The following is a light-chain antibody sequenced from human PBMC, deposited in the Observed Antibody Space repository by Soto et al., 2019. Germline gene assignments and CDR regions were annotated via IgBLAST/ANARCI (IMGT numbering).Light chain of an antibody. CDR1: QGMGSW. Sequence: DIQMTQSPSSVSASVGDRVTITCRASQGMGSWLAWYQQKPGKAPKVMIFAASNLQSGVPSRFSGSGSGTDFTLTISSLQPEDFGIYYCQQTDSFPLTFGQGTRLEIK. CDR3: QQTDSFPLT. V-gene: IGKV1-12*01. J-gene: IGKJ5*01. CDR2: AAS.